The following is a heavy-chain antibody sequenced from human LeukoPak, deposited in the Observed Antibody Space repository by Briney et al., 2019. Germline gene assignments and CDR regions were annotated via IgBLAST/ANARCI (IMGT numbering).Heavy chain of an antibody. J-gene: IGHJ6*03. CDR2: ISGSGGST. Sequence: GGSLRLSCAASGFTFSSYGMSWVRQAPGKGLEWVSAISGSGGSTYYADSVKGRFTISRDNAKNSLYLQMNSLRAEDTALYYCAKDVHSGPLYMDVWGKGTTVTISS. D-gene: IGHD6-19*01. V-gene: IGHV3-23*01. CDR1: GFTFSSYG. CDR3: AKDVHSGPLYMDV.